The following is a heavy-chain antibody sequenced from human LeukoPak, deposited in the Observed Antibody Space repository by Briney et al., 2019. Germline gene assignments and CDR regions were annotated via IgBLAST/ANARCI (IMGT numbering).Heavy chain of an antibody. V-gene: IGHV3-30*18. J-gene: IGHJ4*02. Sequence: GGSLRLSCAASGFTFSNTGVHWVRQAPGKGLEWAAVISYDGSNKYYADSVKGRFTISRDNSKNTLYLQMNSLRAEDTAVYYCAKDANLGGATTVDFDYWGQGTLVTVSS. D-gene: IGHD1-26*01. CDR2: ISYDGSNK. CDR1: GFTFSNTG. CDR3: AKDANLGGATTVDFDY.